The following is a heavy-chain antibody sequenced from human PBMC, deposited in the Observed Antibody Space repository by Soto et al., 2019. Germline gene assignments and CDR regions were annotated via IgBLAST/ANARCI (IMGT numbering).Heavy chain of an antibody. V-gene: IGHV1-8*01. CDR3: ARHSYCSSTSCYFGDAFDI. Sequence: ASVKVSCKASGYTFTSYGINWVRQATGQGLEWMGWMNPNSGNTGYAQKFQGRVTMTRNTSISTAYMELSSLRSEDTAVYYCARHSYCSSTSCYFGDAFDIWGQGTMVTVSS. J-gene: IGHJ3*02. D-gene: IGHD2-2*01. CDR1: GYTFTSYG. CDR2: MNPNSGNT.